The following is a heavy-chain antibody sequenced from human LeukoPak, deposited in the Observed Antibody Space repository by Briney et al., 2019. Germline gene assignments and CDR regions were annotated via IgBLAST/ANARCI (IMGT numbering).Heavy chain of an antibody. Sequence: GGSPRLSCAATGFTFSSYGMHWVRQAPGKGLEWVAVISYDGSNKYYADSVKGRFTISRDNSKNTLYLQMNSLRAEDTAVYYCAKDDQNDYVWGSYRWDYFDYWGQGTLVTVSS. J-gene: IGHJ4*02. CDR3: AKDDQNDYVWGSYRWDYFDY. CDR1: GFTFSSYG. CDR2: ISYDGSNK. V-gene: IGHV3-30*18. D-gene: IGHD3-16*02.